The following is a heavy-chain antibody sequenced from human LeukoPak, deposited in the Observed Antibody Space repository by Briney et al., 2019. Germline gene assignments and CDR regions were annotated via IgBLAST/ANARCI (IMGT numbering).Heavy chain of an antibody. CDR2: MNPNSGNT. Sequence: ASVKVSCKASGYTFTSYDINWVRQATGQGLEWMGWMNPNSGNTGYAQKFQGRVTMTRDTSTSTVYMELSSLRSEDTAVYYCARDSRPAAARYGMDVWGQGTTVTVSS. CDR3: ARDSRPAAARYGMDV. CDR1: GYTFTSYD. J-gene: IGHJ6*02. D-gene: IGHD6-13*01. V-gene: IGHV1-8*02.